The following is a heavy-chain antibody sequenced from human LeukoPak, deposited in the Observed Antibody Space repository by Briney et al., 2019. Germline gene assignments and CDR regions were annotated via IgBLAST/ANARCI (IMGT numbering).Heavy chain of an antibody. J-gene: IGHJ5*02. V-gene: IGHV4-61*01. D-gene: IGHD6-19*01. CDR2: IYYSGST. CDR3: ARGEHSSGFGWFDP. Sequence: SETLSLTCTVSGYSISSGYYWSWIRQPPGKGLEWIGYIYYSGSTNYNPSLKSRVTISVDTSKNQFSLKLSSVTAADTAVYYCARGEHSSGFGWFDPWGQGTLVTVSS. CDR1: GYSISSGYY.